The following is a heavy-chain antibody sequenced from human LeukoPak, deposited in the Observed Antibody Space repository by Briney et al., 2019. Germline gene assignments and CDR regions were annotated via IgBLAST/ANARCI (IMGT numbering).Heavy chain of an antibody. D-gene: IGHD2-15*01. CDR2: IYYSGST. V-gene: IGHV4-59*08. Sequence: SETLSLTCTVSGGSISSYYWSWIRQPPGKGLEWIEYIYYSGSTNYNPSLKSRVTISVDTSKNQFSLKLSSVTAADTAVYYCARQGGGGYCSGGSCLDAFDIWGQGTMVTVSS. J-gene: IGHJ3*02. CDR1: GGSISSYY. CDR3: ARQGGGGYCSGGSCLDAFDI.